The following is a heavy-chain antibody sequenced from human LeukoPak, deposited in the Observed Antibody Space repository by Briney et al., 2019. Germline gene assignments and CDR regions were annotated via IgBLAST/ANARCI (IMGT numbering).Heavy chain of an antibody. J-gene: IGHJ2*01. CDR1: GGSFSGYY. CDR3: ARVGEANWYFDL. CDR2: ISYTGNT. Sequence: KPSETLSLTCAVYGGSFSGYYWSWIRQPPGRGLEWIGYISYTGNTNYNPSLKSRVTISVDTSKNLFSLNLRSVTAADTAVYYCARVGEANWYFDLWGRGTLVTVSS. V-gene: IGHV4-59*01.